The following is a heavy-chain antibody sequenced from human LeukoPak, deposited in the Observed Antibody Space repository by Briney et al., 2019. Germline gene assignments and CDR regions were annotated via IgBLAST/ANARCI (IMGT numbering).Heavy chain of an antibody. J-gene: IGHJ4*02. V-gene: IGHV4-59*01. D-gene: IGHD1-26*01. CDR3: ARGEELLLDY. CDR2: IYYSGST. Sequence: SETLSLTCAVSGGSFSGFYWSWIRQPPGKGLEWIGYIYYSGSTNYNPSLKSRVTISVDTSKNQFSLKLSSVTAADTAVYYCARGEELLLDYWGQGTLVTVSS. CDR1: GGSFSGFY.